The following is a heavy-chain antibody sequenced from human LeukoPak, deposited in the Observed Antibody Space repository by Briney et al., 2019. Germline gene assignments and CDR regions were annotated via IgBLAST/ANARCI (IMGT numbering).Heavy chain of an antibody. CDR3: ARFSAQGTD. CDR2: INPSGGST. D-gene: IGHD2/OR15-2a*01. V-gene: IGHV1-46*01. Sequence: GASVKVSCKASGYTFTSYYMHWVRQAPGQGLEWMGIINPSGGSTSYAQKFQGRVTMTRDTSISTAYMELTRLISDDTAVYYCARFSAQGTDWGQGTLVTVSS. CDR1: GYTFTSYY. J-gene: IGHJ4*02.